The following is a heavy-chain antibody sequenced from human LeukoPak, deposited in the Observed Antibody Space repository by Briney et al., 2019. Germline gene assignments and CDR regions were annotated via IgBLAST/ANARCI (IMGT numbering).Heavy chain of an antibody. CDR1: GGSFSGYY. V-gene: IGHV4-34*01. Sequence: AETLSLTCAVYGGSFSGYYWSWIRQPPGKGLEWIGEINHSGSTNYNPSLRSRVTISVDTSKNQISLRLISVTAADTAMYYCARSRGNLYFQHWGQGTLVTVSS. J-gene: IGHJ1*01. CDR2: INHSGST. D-gene: IGHD6-25*01. CDR3: ARSRGNLYFQH.